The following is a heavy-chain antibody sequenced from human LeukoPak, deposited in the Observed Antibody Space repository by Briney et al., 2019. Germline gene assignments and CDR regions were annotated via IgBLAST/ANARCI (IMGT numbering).Heavy chain of an antibody. CDR2: INPEGSEK. D-gene: IGHD6-19*01. V-gene: IGHV3-7*03. CDR1: GFTFRSSG. J-gene: IGHJ4*02. Sequence: GGSLRLSCAASGFTFRSSGMHWVRQTPGKGLEWGANINPEGSEKFYVDSVKGRFTISRDNARTGLYLQMNSLRAEDQAVYYCARKGLNRVVAVAGTGGGSFDYWGQGTLVTVSS. CDR3: ARKGLNRVVAVAGTGGGSFDY.